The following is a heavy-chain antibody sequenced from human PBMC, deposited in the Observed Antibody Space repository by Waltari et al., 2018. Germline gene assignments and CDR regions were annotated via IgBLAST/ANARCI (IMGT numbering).Heavy chain of an antibody. CDR3: ATSDDILTGWVFDY. D-gene: IGHD3-9*01. J-gene: IGHJ4*02. Sequence: EVQLLESGGGLVQPGGSLRLSCAASGFPFSSYAMSWVRKAPGKGLDWVSAISGSGGSTYYADSVKGRFTISRDNSKNTLYLQMNSLRAEDTAVYYCATSDDILTGWVFDYWGQGTLVTVSS. CDR2: ISGSGGST. V-gene: IGHV3-23*01. CDR1: GFPFSSYA.